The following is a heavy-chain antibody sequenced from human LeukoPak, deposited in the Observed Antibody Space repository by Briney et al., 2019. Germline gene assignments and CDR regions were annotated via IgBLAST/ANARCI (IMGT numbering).Heavy chain of an antibody. Sequence: SETLSLTCTVSGGSISSGGNFRTWIRQHPGKGLEWIGYIYNSGRTYYNPSLKSRVTISLDTSKNQFSLKLSSVTAADTAVYYCAREGGYVERTLDSWGQGTLVTVSP. CDR2: IYNSGRT. CDR1: GGSISSGGNF. V-gene: IGHV4-31*03. D-gene: IGHD3-10*02. CDR3: AREGGYVERTLDS. J-gene: IGHJ4*02.